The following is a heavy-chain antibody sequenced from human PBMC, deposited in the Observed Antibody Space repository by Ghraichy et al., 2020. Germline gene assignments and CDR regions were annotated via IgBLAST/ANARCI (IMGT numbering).Heavy chain of an antibody. Sequence: ASVKVSCKASGYTFTGYYMHWVRQAPGQGLEWMGWINPNSGGTNYAQKFQGRVTMTRDTSISTAYMELSRLRSDDTAVYYCARARRCSSTSCLLFDYWGQGTLVTVSS. J-gene: IGHJ4*02. D-gene: IGHD2-2*01. CDR3: ARARRCSSTSCLLFDY. V-gene: IGHV1-2*02. CDR1: GYTFTGYY. CDR2: INPNSGGT.